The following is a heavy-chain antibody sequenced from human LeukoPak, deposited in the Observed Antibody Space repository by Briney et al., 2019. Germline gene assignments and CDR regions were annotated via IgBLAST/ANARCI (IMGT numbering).Heavy chain of an antibody. D-gene: IGHD3-22*01. CDR1: GYSISSGYY. CDR2: IYHSGST. V-gene: IGHV4-38-2*02. J-gene: IGHJ6*03. Sequence: SETLSLTCTVSGYSISSGYYWGWIRQPPGKGLEWIGSIYHSGSTYYNPSLKSRVTISVDTSKNQFSLKLSSVTAADTAVYYCARDSSGRYYYYNYMDVWGKGTTVTVSS. CDR3: ARDSSGRYYYYNYMDV.